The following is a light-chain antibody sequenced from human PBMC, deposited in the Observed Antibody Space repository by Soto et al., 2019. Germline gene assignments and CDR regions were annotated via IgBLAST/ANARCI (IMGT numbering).Light chain of an antibody. CDR1: ENINSH. Sequence: DIQMTQSPSSLSASVGDRVTITCRASENINSHLNWYQQQPGKAPKLLIYGASSLQNGVSSRFRGGGSGTDVTLIITNLQPEDLATYYCHLSYTALSITFGQGTRLEIK. J-gene: IGKJ5*01. V-gene: IGKV1-39*01. CDR3: HLSYTALSIT. CDR2: GAS.